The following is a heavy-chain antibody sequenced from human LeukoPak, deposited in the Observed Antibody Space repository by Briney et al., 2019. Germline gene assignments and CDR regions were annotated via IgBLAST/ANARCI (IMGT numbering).Heavy chain of an antibody. CDR2: IKHEGSET. CDR3: AKNPDYGGNTFLDY. D-gene: IGHD4-23*01. CDR1: GFTFSGYW. Sequence: GGSLRLSCAVSGFTFSGYWMTWVRQAPGKGPEWVAHIKHEGSETYYVDSVKGRFTISRDNAMNSLYLQVNSLGAENTAVYYCAKNPDYGGNTFLDYWGQGTLVTVSS. J-gene: IGHJ4*02. V-gene: IGHV3-7*01.